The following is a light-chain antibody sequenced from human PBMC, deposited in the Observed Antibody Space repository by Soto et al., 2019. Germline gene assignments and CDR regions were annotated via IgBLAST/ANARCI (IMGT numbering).Light chain of an antibody. CDR3: QEHGNWPRRT. J-gene: IGKJ3*01. CDR1: ESLYTY. V-gene: IGKV3-11*01. Sequence: EIVLTQSPATLSLSPGERATLSCRASESLYTYLAWFQQKPGQAPRLLIFDTPRRATGVPARFSGSGAGTDYTLTISSLEPEDFAVYYCQEHGNWPRRTFGPGTKVEI. CDR2: DTP.